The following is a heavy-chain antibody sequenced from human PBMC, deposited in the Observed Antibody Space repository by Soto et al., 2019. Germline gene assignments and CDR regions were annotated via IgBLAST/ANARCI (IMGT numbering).Heavy chain of an antibody. CDR1: GGSFSGYY. CDR3: ARYTIFGVVTPHYYYGMDV. Sequence: SETLSLTCAVYGGSFSGYYWSWIRQPPGKGLEWIGEINHSGSTNYNPSLKSRVTISVDTSKNQFSLKLSSVTAADTAVYYCARYTIFGVVTPHYYYGMDVGGQGTTGTVS. J-gene: IGHJ6*02. D-gene: IGHD3-3*01. CDR2: INHSGST. V-gene: IGHV4-34*01.